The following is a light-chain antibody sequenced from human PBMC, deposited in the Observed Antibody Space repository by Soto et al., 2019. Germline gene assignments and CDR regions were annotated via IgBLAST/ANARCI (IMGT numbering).Light chain of an antibody. J-gene: IGKJ2*01. CDR3: QQYDTLPYT. V-gene: IGKV1-33*01. CDR2: DAS. CDR1: QDSGNY. Sequence: DIQMTQSPSSLSASVGDRVTITCQASQDSGNYLNWYQQRPGKAPKLLIYDASNLETGVPSRFSGSGSGTDFTFTISSLQPEDIATYYCQQYDTLPYTFGHGTKVEIK.